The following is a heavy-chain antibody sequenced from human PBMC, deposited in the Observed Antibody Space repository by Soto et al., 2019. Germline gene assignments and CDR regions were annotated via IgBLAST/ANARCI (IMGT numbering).Heavy chain of an antibody. Sequence: ASVKVSCKASGGTFSSYAISWVRQAPGQGLEWMGGIIPIFGTANYAQKFQGRVTITADESTSTAYMELSSLRSEDTAVYYCARGSSFGWGIYYPEWYYLDYWGKGTRVTVSS. CDR3: ARGSSFGWGIYYPEWYYLDY. D-gene: IGHD3-10*01. J-gene: IGHJ4*02. CDR2: IIPIFGTA. CDR1: GGTFSSYA. V-gene: IGHV1-69*13.